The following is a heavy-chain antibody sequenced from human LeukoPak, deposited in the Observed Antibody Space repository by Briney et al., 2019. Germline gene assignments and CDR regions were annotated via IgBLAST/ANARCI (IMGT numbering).Heavy chain of an antibody. CDR3: AKQGDYDILTGSRYYYYMDV. Sequence: GGSLRLSCAASGFTVSSNYMSWVRQAPGKGLEWVSVIYSGGSTYYADSVKGRFTISRDNSKNTLYLQMNSLRAEDTAVYYCAKQGDYDILTGSRYYYYMDVWGKGTTVTVSS. D-gene: IGHD3-9*01. CDR1: GFTVSSNY. CDR2: IYSGGST. J-gene: IGHJ6*03. V-gene: IGHV3-53*05.